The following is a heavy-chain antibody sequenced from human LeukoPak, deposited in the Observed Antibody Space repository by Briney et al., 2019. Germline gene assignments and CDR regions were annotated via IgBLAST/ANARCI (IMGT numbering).Heavy chain of an antibody. D-gene: IGHD6-13*01. J-gene: IGHJ5*02. CDR2: ISGSSSYI. Sequence: PGGSLRLSCEASGFTFGNYSMNWVRQAPGKGLEWVSSISGSSSYIYYADSVRGRFTISRDNAKKSLYLQMNSLRAEDTAVYYCARGAQTVAAADNWFDPWGQGTLVTVSS. V-gene: IGHV3-21*01. CDR3: ARGAQTVAAADNWFDP. CDR1: GFTFGNYS.